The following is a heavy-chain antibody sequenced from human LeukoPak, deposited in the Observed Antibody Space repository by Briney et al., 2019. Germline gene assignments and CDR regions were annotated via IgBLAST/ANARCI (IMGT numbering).Heavy chain of an antibody. CDR1: GYTFTGYY. CDR2: INPNSGGT. Sequence: ASVKVSCKASGYTFTGYYKHWVRQAPGQGLEWMGWINPNSGGTNYAQKFQGRVTMTRDTSISTAYMELSRLRSDDTAVYYCARVVKSPGYSSSWYSYWGQGTLVTVSS. D-gene: IGHD6-13*01. J-gene: IGHJ4*02. CDR3: ARVVKSPGYSSSWYSY. V-gene: IGHV1-2*02.